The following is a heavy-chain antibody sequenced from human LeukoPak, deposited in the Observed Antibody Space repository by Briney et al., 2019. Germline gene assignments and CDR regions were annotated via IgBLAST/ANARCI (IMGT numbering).Heavy chain of an antibody. J-gene: IGHJ4*02. D-gene: IGHD2-8*01. V-gene: IGHV1-8*01. CDR3: ARALIGYYFDY. CDR2: MNPISGNT. Sequence: GASVKVSCKASGYTFTSYDINWVRQATGQGLEWMGWMNPISGNTGHAQKFQGRVTMTRDTSISTAYMELSSLRAEDTAVYYCARALIGYYFDYWGQGTLVTVSS. CDR1: GYTFTSYD.